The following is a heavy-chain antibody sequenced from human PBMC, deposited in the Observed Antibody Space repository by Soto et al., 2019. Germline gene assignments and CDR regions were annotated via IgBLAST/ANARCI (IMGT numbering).Heavy chain of an antibody. CDR1: GFTFSSYE. D-gene: IGHD2-15*01. CDR2: ISSSGSSI. V-gene: IGHV3-48*03. J-gene: IGHJ4*02. CDR3: ARDTWAGGGSLPFDY. Sequence: GGSLRLSCAASGFTFSSYEMNWVRQAPGKGLEWVSYISSSGSSIYYADSVKGRFTISRDNAKNSVYLQMNSLRAEDTAVCYCARDTWAGGGSLPFDYWGQGTLVTVSS.